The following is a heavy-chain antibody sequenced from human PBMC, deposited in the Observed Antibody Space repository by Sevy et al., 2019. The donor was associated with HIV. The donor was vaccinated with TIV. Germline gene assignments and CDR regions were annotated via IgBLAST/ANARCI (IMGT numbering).Heavy chain of an antibody. CDR3: ARSHPNWGLQHDALDV. V-gene: IGHV1-18*01. CDR2: ITPYNGNT. CDR1: GYRFGTFG. D-gene: IGHD1-26*01. Sequence: ASVKVSCQASGYRFGTFGITWVRQAPGQGLEWLGRITPYNGNTNSAQKVQGRVTMTTDTSTTTAYMELRSLRSDDTAVYYCARSHPNWGLQHDALDVWGQGTMVTVSS. J-gene: IGHJ3*01.